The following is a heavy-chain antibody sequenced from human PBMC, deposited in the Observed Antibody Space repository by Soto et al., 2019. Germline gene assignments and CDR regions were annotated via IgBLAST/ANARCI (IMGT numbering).Heavy chain of an antibody. Sequence: PGGSLRLSCAASGFTFSSYGMHWVRQAPGKGLEWVAVICCDGSNKYYADSVKGRFTISRDNSKNTLYLQMNSLRAEDTAVYYCAKDMTPAASDYWGQGTLVTVSS. D-gene: IGHD2-2*01. V-gene: IGHV3-33*06. CDR2: ICCDGSNK. CDR1: GFTFSSYG. J-gene: IGHJ4*02. CDR3: AKDMTPAASDY.